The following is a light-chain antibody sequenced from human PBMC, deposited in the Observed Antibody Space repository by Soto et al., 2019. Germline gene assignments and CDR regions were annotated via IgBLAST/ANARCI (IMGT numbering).Light chain of an antibody. CDR2: DAS. CDR3: QQRLHWPIT. J-gene: IGKJ5*01. Sequence: DIVLTQSTATLSLSPGDRVTLSCRASQTVGRFLSWYQHSPGQGPRLLVYDASNRATGVPARFSGSGSETDFTLTSSSLEPEEFAVYYCQQRLHWPITFGQGTRLELK. CDR1: QTVGRF. V-gene: IGKV3-11*01.